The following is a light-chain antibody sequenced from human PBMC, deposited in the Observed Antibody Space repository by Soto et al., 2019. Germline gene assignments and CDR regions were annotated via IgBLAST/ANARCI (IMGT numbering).Light chain of an antibody. Sequence: EIVLTQSPGTLSLSPGERATLSCRASQSVSSSFLAWYQQKPGQAPRLLIYGASSRATGIPDRFSGSGSGTDFTLTISRLEPEDFAVYYCQQYGSSPITFGPGTRLEIQ. CDR3: QQYGSSPIT. V-gene: IGKV3-20*01. CDR1: QSVSSSF. CDR2: GAS. J-gene: IGKJ5*01.